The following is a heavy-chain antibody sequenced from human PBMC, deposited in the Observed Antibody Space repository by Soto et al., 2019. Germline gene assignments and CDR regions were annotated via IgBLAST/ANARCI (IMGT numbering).Heavy chain of an antibody. V-gene: IGHV1-18*01. CDR1: GYTFTSYG. CDR3: ARWPIAARINYYSMDV. D-gene: IGHD6-6*01. Sequence: GASVKVSCKASGYTFTSYGISWVRQAPGQGLEWMGWISAYNGNTNYAQKLQGRVTMTTDTSTSTAYMELRSLRSDDTAVYYCARWPIAARINYYSMDVWGKGTTVTVSS. J-gene: IGHJ6*04. CDR2: ISAYNGNT.